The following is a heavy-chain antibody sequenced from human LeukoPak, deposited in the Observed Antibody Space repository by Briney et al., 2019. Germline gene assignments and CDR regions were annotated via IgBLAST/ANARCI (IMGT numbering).Heavy chain of an antibody. Sequence: ASVKVSCKASGYTFTSYDINWVRQATGQGLEWMGWMNPNSGNTGYAQKFQGRVTMTRNTSISTAYMELSSLRSEDTAVHYCARGREGGTTMIVVVYDYWGQGTLVTVSS. CDR3: ARGREGGTTMIVVVYDY. J-gene: IGHJ4*02. CDR1: GYTFTSYD. D-gene: IGHD3-22*01. V-gene: IGHV1-8*01. CDR2: MNPNSGNT.